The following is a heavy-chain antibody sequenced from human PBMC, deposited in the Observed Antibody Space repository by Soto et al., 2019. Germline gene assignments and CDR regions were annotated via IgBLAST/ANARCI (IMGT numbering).Heavy chain of an antibody. Sequence: GGSLRLSCAASGFTFSSYGMHWVRQAPGKGLEWVAVISYDGSNKYYADSVKGRFTISRDNSKNTLYLQMNSLRAEDTAVYYCANSPYSNYVDYYYYMDVWGKGTTVTVSS. CDR3: ANSPYSNYVDYYYYMDV. D-gene: IGHD4-4*01. J-gene: IGHJ6*03. V-gene: IGHV3-30*18. CDR1: GFTFSSYG. CDR2: ISYDGSNK.